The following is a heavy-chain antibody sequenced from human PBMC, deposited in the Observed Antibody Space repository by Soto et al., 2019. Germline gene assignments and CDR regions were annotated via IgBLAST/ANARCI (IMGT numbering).Heavy chain of an antibody. V-gene: IGHV4-31*03. CDR1: GGSISSGGYY. Sequence: QVQLQESGPGLVKPSQTLSLTCTVSGGSISSGGYYWSWIRQHPGKGLEWIGYIYYSGSTYYNPSLKSRVTISVDTSKTQFSLKLSSVTAADTAVYYCAREPSQYCSGGSCARGAFDIWGQGTMVTVSS. D-gene: IGHD2-15*01. CDR3: AREPSQYCSGGSCARGAFDI. CDR2: IYYSGST. J-gene: IGHJ3*02.